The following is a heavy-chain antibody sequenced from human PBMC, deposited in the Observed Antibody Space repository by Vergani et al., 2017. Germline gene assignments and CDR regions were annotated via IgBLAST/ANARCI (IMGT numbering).Heavy chain of an antibody. D-gene: IGHD3-22*01. Sequence: QVQLVQSGAEVKKPGSSVKVSCKASGGTFSSYAISWVRQAPGQGHEWMGGIIPIFGPANYAQKFQGRVTITADESTSTAYMELSSLRSEDTAVYYCAISYYDSSGYYPFDYWGQGTLVTVSS. J-gene: IGHJ4*02. V-gene: IGHV1-69*12. CDR3: AISYYDSSGYYPFDY. CDR1: GGTFSSYA. CDR2: IIPIFGPA.